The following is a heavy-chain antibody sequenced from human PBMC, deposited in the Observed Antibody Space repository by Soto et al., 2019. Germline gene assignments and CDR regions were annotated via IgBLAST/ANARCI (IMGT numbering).Heavy chain of an antibody. D-gene: IGHD3-10*01. J-gene: IGHJ6*02. CDR2: ISDNGSNT. Sequence: PGGSLRLSCAASGFTVSSSAMGWVCKAPGKGLEWVSAISDNGSNTYYADSVKGRFTISRDNSKNTLYLQMNSLRAEDTAVYYCAREAILWFGEFYYYYGMDVWGQGTTVTVSS. CDR3: AREAILWFGEFYYYYGMDV. V-gene: IGHV3-23*01. CDR1: GFTVSSSA.